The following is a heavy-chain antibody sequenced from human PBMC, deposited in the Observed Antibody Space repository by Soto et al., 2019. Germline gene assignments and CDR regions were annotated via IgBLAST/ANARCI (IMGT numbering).Heavy chain of an antibody. CDR2: ISGSGGST. Sequence: EVQLLESGGGLVQTGGSLRLSCAASGFTFSSYAMSWVRQAPGKGLEWVSAISGSGGSTYYADSVKGRFTISRDNSKNTLYLQMNSLRAEDTAVYYCAKDGGYSYGYSPRYYYGMDVWGQGTTVTVSS. CDR1: GFTFSSYA. D-gene: IGHD5-18*01. CDR3: AKDGGYSYGYSPRYYYGMDV. J-gene: IGHJ6*02. V-gene: IGHV3-23*01.